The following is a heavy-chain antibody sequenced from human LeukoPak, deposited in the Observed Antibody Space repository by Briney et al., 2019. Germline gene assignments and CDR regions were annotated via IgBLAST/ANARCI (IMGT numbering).Heavy chain of an antibody. D-gene: IGHD5/OR15-5a*01. CDR1: GYTFTGYY. CDR2: ITPMFGIA. CDR3: AREVSVHTDYFDS. J-gene: IGHJ4*02. Sequence: GASVKVSCKASGYTFTGYYMHWVRQAPGQGLEWMGGITPMFGIANYAQKFQGRVTITADESTNTAYMELSSLTYDDTAVYYCAREVSVHTDYFDSWGQGTLVTVSS. V-gene: IGHV1-69*13.